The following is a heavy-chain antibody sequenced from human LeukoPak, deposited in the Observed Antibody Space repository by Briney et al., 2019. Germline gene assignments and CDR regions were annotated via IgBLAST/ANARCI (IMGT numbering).Heavy chain of an antibody. J-gene: IGHJ5*02. CDR1: RFIFDNYG. V-gene: IGHV3-23*01. Sequence: PGGSLRLSCAASRFIFDNYGMTWVRQAPGKGLEWVSGISDDGYSTYYADSVKGRFTISRGNAKNSLYLQMNSLRAEDTAVYYCARAYSSSSSDWFDPWGQGTLVTVSS. D-gene: IGHD6-6*01. CDR2: ISDDGYST. CDR3: ARAYSSSSSDWFDP.